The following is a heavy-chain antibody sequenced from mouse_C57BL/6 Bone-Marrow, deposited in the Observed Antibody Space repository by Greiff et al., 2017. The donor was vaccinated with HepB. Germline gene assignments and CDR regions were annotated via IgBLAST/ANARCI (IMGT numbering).Heavy chain of an antibody. CDR3: ARLGSHYFDY. D-gene: IGHD4-1*01. Sequence: EVKLVESGGGLVQPGGSLKLSCAASGFTFSDYYMYWVRQTPEKRLEWVAYISNGGGSTYYPVTVKGRFTISRDNAKNTLYLQMSRLKSEDTAMYYCARLGSHYFDYWGQGTTLTVSS. V-gene: IGHV5-12*01. CDR2: ISNGGGST. J-gene: IGHJ2*01. CDR1: GFTFSDYY.